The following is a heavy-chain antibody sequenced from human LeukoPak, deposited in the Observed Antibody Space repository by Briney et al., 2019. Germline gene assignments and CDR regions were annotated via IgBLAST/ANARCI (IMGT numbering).Heavy chain of an antibody. Sequence: GGSLRLSCAAPGFTFSSYSMNWVRQAPGKGPEWVSSISSSSSYIYYADSVKGRFTISRDNAKNSLYLQMNSLRAEDTAVYYCARGTQRTTIFGVVILYYFDYWGQGTLVTVSS. V-gene: IGHV3-21*01. CDR3: ARGTQRTTIFGVVILYYFDY. CDR2: ISSSSSYI. CDR1: GFTFSSYS. D-gene: IGHD3-3*01. J-gene: IGHJ4*02.